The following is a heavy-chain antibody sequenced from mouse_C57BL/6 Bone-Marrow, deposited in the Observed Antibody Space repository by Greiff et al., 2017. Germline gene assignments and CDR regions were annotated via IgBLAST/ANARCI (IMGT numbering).Heavy chain of an antibody. Sequence: VHVKQSGPELVKPGASVKISCKASGYSFTGYYMHWVKQSSEKSLEWIGEINPSTGGTSYNQKFKGKATLTVDKSSSTAYMQLKSLTSEDSAVYYCARSYYYDYWGQGTTLTVSS. CDR1: GYSFTGYY. D-gene: IGHD6-5*01. CDR2: INPSTGGT. V-gene: IGHV1-43*01. J-gene: IGHJ2*01. CDR3: ARSYYYDY.